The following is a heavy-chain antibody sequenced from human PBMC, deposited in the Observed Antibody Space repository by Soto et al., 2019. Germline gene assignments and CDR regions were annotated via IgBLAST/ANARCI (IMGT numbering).Heavy chain of an antibody. D-gene: IGHD3-22*01. J-gene: IGHJ4*02. Sequence: QVQLVESGGGVVRPGGSLRLSCGASGFTFRSYAMHWVRQTPGKGLEWAAVISYDGSNKHYADSVKGRFSISRDNSKNMLYLQMDSLSTEDTAVYYCVRSMIIVVRLIGLDYWGQGTLVTVSS. V-gene: IGHV3-30-3*01. CDR1: GFTFRSYA. CDR2: ISYDGSNK. CDR3: VRSMIIVVRLIGLDY.